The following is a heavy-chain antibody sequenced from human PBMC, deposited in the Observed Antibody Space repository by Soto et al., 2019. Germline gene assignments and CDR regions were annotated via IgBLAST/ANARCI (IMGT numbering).Heavy chain of an antibody. D-gene: IGHD1-1*01. J-gene: IGHJ4*02. Sequence: PSETLSLTCTVSGGSLSSGDYYWSWIRQPPGKGLEWIGYIYYSGSTYYNPSLKSRVTISVDTSKNQFSLKLSSVTAADTAVYYCARARTGTTTRFDYWGQGTLVTVS. CDR2: IYYSGST. CDR3: ARARTGTTTRFDY. V-gene: IGHV4-30-4*01. CDR1: GGSLSSGDYY.